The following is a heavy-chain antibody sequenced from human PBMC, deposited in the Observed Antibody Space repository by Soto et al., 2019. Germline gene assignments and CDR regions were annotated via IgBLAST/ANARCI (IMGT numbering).Heavy chain of an antibody. V-gene: IGHV1-46*03. CDR1: GYTFTNNY. J-gene: IGHJ4*02. Sequence: QVQLVQSGAEVKKPGASVKVSCKASGYTFTNNYMHWVRQAPGQGLEWMGMINPSGGSTVHAQKFQGRVTMTRDTSKSTVYMEMSSLTSEDTAVYYCARGETYCGGDCYSMDYWGQGTLVTVSS. D-gene: IGHD2-21*02. CDR2: INPSGGST. CDR3: ARGETYCGGDCYSMDY.